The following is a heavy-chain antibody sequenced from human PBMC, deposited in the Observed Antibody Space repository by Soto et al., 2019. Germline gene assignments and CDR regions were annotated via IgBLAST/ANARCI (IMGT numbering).Heavy chain of an antibody. CDR3: ARDRSFGIVVVPAASSSSYYYGMDV. CDR2: INPSGGST. Sequence: ASVKVSCKASGYTFTSYYLHWVRQAPGQGLEWMGIINPSGGSTSYAQKFQGRVTMTRDTSTSTVYMELSSLRSEDTAVYYCARDRSFGIVVVPAASSSSYYYGMDVWGQGTTVTVSS. J-gene: IGHJ6*02. CDR1: GYTFTSYY. V-gene: IGHV1-46*01. D-gene: IGHD2-2*01.